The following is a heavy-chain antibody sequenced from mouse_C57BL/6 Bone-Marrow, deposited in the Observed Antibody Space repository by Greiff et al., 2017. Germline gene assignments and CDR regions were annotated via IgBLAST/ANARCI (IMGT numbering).Heavy chain of an antibody. J-gene: IGHJ1*03. Sequence: EVKLMESEGGLVQPGSSMKLSCTASGFTFSDYYMAWVRQVPEKGLEWVANINYDGSSTYYLDSLKSRFIISRDNAKNILYLQMSSLKSEDTAKYYCAIDSCGSRAWYFDVWGTGTTVTVSS. D-gene: IGHD1-1*01. CDR1: GFTFSDYY. CDR2: INYDGSST. V-gene: IGHV5-16*01. CDR3: AIDSCGSRAWYFDV.